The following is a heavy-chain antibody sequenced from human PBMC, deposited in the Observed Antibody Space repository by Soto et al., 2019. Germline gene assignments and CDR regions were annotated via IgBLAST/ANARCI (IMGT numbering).Heavy chain of an antibody. J-gene: IGHJ6*02. CDR3: ARDWTGSGNPRFLAYYDILTGYYSHYYYGMDV. Sequence: GGSLRLSCAASGFTFSSYSMNWVRQAPGKGLEWVSYISSSSSTIYYADSVKGRFTISRDNAKNSLYLQMNSLRDEDTAVYYCARDWTGSGNPRFLAYYDILTGYYSHYYYGMDVWGQGTTVTVSS. V-gene: IGHV3-48*02. CDR1: GFTFSSYS. D-gene: IGHD3-9*01. CDR2: ISSSSSTI.